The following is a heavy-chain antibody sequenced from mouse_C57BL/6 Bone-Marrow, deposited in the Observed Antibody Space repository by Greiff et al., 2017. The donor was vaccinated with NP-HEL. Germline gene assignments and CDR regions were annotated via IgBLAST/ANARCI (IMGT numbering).Heavy chain of an antibody. CDR2: IHPNSGST. D-gene: IGHD6-1*01. CDR3: ARPTLRGGFAY. Sequence: QVQLKQPGAELVKPGASVKLSCKASGYTFTSYWMHWVKQRPGQGLEWIGMIHPNSGSTNYNEKFKSKATLTVDKSSSTAYMQLSSLTSEDSAVYYCARPTLRGGFAYWGQGTLVTVSA. J-gene: IGHJ3*01. CDR1: GYTFTSYW. V-gene: IGHV1-64*01.